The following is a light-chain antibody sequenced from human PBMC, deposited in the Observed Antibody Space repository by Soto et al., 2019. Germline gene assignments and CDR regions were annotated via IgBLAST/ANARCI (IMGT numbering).Light chain of an antibody. CDR3: QQYNNWPPWT. CDR1: QSVSTK. Sequence: EVVMTQSPXSLSVSPGERATLSCRASQSVSTKLAWYQQKPGQAPRLLIYHASIRAAGIPARFSGSGSGTEFTLTISSLQSEDFAVYHCQQYNNWPPWTFGQGTKVDIK. J-gene: IGKJ1*01. CDR2: HAS. V-gene: IGKV3D-15*01.